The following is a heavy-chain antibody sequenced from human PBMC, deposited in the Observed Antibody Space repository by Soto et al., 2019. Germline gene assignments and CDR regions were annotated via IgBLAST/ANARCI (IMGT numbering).Heavy chain of an antibody. CDR3: ARVEMATIFDY. CDR1: GGSISSSSYY. J-gene: IGHJ4*02. Sequence: QLQLQESGPGLVKPSETLSLTCTVSGGSISSSSYYWGWIRQPPGKGLEWIGSIYYRGSTYYNPALKIRVTISVDTSKTQFSLKLSSVTAADTAVYYCARVEMATIFDYWGQGTLVTVSS. V-gene: IGHV4-39*01. CDR2: IYYRGST. D-gene: IGHD5-12*01.